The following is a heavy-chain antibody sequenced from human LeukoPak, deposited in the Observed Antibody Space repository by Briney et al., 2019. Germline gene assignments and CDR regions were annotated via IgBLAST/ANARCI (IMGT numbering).Heavy chain of an antibody. CDR3: AWDRYTIFGVAMFDY. D-gene: IGHD3-3*01. CDR1: GGTFSSYA. Sequence: GASVKVSCKASGGTFSSYAISWVRQAPGQGLEWMGRIIPILGIANYAQKFQGRVTITADKSTSTPYMELSSLRSEDTAVYYCAWDRYTIFGVAMFDYWGQGTLVTVSS. V-gene: IGHV1-69*04. CDR2: IIPILGIA. J-gene: IGHJ4*02.